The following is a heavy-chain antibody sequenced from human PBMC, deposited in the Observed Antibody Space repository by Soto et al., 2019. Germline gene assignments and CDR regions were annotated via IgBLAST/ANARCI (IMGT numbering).Heavy chain of an antibody. J-gene: IGHJ4*02. CDR3: TKDVNGDVGADY. D-gene: IGHD3-10*01. CDR1: GFAFFSHV. Sequence: EVQLVESGGALVQPGGSLTLSCAASGFAFFSHVMSWVRQAPGKGLEWVSTVKTTGDTTFYAGPVKGRFTASRDDSKSTLFLHMYSLRVEDTATYYCTKDVNGDVGADYWGQGTPVTVSS. CDR2: VKTTGDTT. V-gene: IGHV3-23*04.